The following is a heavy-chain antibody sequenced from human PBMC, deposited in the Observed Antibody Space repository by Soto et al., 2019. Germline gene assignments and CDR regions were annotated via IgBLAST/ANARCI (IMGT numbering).Heavy chain of an antibody. D-gene: IGHD3-16*01. J-gene: IGHJ6*02. CDR1: RDTFSNYV. CDR2: IIPIFGSR. V-gene: IGHV1-69*01. Sequence: QVQLVQSGAEVKKPGSSVKVSCRASRDTFSNYVINWVRQAPGQGLEWMGWIIPIFGSRKYAEKFQGRVTSTADESTSTAYMELRSLRFEDTAVYYCARGETYLGVWGQGTTVTVSS. CDR3: ARGETYLGV.